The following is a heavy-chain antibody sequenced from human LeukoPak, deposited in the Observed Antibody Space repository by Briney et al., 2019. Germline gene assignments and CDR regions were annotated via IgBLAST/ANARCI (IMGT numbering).Heavy chain of an antibody. Sequence: SVKVSCKASGGTFSSYAISWVRQAPGQGLEWMGRIIPILGIANYAQKFQGRVTITADKSTSTAYMELSSLRSEDTAVYYCAAPPYYYDSSGYYYLSYWGQGTLVTVSS. CDR1: GGTFSSYA. J-gene: IGHJ4*02. CDR2: IIPILGIA. V-gene: IGHV1-69*04. CDR3: AAPPYYYDSSGYYYLSY. D-gene: IGHD3-22*01.